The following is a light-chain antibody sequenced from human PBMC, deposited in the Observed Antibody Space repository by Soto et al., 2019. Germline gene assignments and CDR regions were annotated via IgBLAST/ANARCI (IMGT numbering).Light chain of an antibody. Sequence: EVVLTQSPVTLSLSPGERTTLSCRASQSFRGLLAWYQQKPGQAPRLLIYDAYNRATGIPPRFSGSGSGTDFTLTISILEPEDSGVYYLLQRHMWPIPFGQGPRLEIK. CDR2: DAY. CDR1: QSFRGL. CDR3: LQRHMWPIP. J-gene: IGKJ5*01. V-gene: IGKV3-11*01.